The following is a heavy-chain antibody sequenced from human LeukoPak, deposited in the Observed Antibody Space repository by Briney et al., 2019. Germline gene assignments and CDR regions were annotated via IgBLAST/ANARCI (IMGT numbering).Heavy chain of an antibody. CDR2: ISGSAGTT. D-gene: IGHD1-26*01. J-gene: IGHJ4*02. CDR1: GFTFTTYA. Sequence: PGGSLRLSCAASGFTFTTYAMSWVRQAPGKGLEWVSSISGSAGTTHYADSAKGRFTVSRDNSKNTLYLQVNGLRAEDTAVYYCAREVGHFDYWGQGTLVTVSS. V-gene: IGHV3-23*01. CDR3: AREVGHFDY.